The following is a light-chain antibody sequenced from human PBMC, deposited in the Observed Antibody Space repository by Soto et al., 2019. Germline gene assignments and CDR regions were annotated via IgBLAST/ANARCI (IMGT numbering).Light chain of an antibody. Sequence: EIVLTQSPGTLSLSPGERATLSCRASQSLSSNYLAWYQQRPGQSPRLLVYGASSRTTGIPDRFSGSVFGTDFALTISSLEHEDSAVYYCHQDDNAPVTFGLWTRVAIK. CDR1: QSLSSNY. J-gene: IGKJ3*01. CDR2: GAS. CDR3: HQDDNAPVT. V-gene: IGKV3-20*01.